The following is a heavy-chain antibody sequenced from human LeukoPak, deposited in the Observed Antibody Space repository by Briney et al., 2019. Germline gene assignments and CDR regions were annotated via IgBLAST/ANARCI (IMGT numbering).Heavy chain of an antibody. Sequence: PGGSLRLSCAASGFTFSSYGMHWVRQAPGKGLEWVAFIRYDGSNKYYADSVKGRFTISRDNSKNTLYLQMNSLRAEDTAVYYCAKDRSRRGESWFDPWGQGTLVTVSS. D-gene: IGHD3-10*01. CDR2: IRYDGSNK. CDR1: GFTFSSYG. V-gene: IGHV3-30*02. J-gene: IGHJ5*02. CDR3: AKDRSRRGESWFDP.